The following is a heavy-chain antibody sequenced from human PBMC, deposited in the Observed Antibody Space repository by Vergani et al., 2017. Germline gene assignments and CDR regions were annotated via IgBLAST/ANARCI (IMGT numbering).Heavy chain of an antibody. CDR3: ARGVVAAYYYYYYMDV. CDR2: IYYSGST. J-gene: IGHJ6*03. D-gene: IGHD2-15*01. CDR1: GGSISSYY. V-gene: IGHV4-59*01. Sequence: QVQLQESGPGLVKPSETLSLTCTVSGGSISSYYWSWIRQPPGKGLEWIGYIYYSGSTNYNPYLKSRVTISVDTSKNQFSLKLSSVTAADTAVYYCARGVVAAYYYYYYMDVWGKGTTVTVSS.